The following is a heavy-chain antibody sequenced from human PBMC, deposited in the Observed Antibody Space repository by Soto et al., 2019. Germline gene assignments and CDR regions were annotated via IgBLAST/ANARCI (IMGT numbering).Heavy chain of an antibody. Sequence: EVQLVESGGGLVKPGRSLGLSCVVSGFTFSTYTMNWVRQAPGKVLEWVSSITGGSGYIYYADSVKGRFTIARENAKNSLYLQMDSLRAEDSAVYYCARDRAVRKENGMDVWGQGTTVTVS. J-gene: IGHJ6*02. CDR2: ITGGSGYI. V-gene: IGHV3-21*01. D-gene: IGHD6-19*01. CDR1: GFTFSTYT. CDR3: ARDRAVRKENGMDV.